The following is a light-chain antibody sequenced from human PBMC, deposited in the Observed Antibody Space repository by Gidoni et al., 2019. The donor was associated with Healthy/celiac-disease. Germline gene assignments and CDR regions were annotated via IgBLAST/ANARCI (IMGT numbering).Light chain of an antibody. CDR3: QQYNNWPPVT. V-gene: IGKV3-15*01. CDR1: QSVSSN. J-gene: IGKJ3*01. Sequence: EIVMTQSPATLSVSPGESATLSCRASQSVSSNLARYQQKPGQAPRLLIYGASTRATGIPARFSGSGSGTEFTLTISSLQSEDFAVYYCQQYNNWPPVTFGPGTKVDIK. CDR2: GAS.